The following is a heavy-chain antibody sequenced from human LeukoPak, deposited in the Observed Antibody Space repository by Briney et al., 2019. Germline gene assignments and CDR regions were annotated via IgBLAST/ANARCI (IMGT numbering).Heavy chain of an antibody. CDR2: INPNSGGT. CDR1: GYTFTGYY. J-gene: IGHJ4*02. V-gene: IGHV1-2*02. Sequence: VASVKVSCKASGYTFTGYYMHWVRQAPGQGLEWMGWINPNSGGTNYAQKFQGRVTMTRDTSISTAYMELSRLRSDDTAVYYCARADEGGWADFDYWGQGTLVTVSS. D-gene: IGHD6-19*01. CDR3: ARADEGGWADFDY.